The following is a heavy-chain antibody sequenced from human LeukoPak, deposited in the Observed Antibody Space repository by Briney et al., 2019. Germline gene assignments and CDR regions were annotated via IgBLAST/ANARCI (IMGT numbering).Heavy chain of an antibody. V-gene: IGHV3-7*01. CDR3: AREDGYCSGGNCYSYFDS. Sequence: GGSLRLSCAASGFTFSSYWMSWVRQAPGKGLEWVAYIKKTGSETYYVDSVKGRFTITRDNTRSSLFLQMYSLRAEDTAVYFCAREDGYCSGGNCYSYFDSWGQGTLVTVSS. CDR2: IKKTGSET. CDR1: GFTFSSYW. D-gene: IGHD2-15*01. J-gene: IGHJ4*02.